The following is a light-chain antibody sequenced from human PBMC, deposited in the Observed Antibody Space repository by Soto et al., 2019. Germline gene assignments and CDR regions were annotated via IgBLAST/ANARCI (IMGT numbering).Light chain of an antibody. J-gene: IGKJ1*01. Sequence: IQLTQSPSSLSASVGDRVTITCRASQGISSYLAWYQQKPGKAPKLLIYDASSLESGVPSRFSGSGSGTEFTLTISSLQPDDFATYYCQQYNSYSGTFGQGTKVDIK. CDR3: QQYNSYSGT. V-gene: IGKV1-13*02. CDR1: QGISSY. CDR2: DAS.